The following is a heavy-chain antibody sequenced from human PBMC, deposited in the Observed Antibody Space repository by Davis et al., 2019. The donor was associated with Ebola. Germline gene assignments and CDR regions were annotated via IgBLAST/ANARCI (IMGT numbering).Heavy chain of an antibody. V-gene: IGHV4-34*01. J-gene: IGHJ6*02. Sequence: SETLSLTCAVYGGSFSGYYWSWIRQPPGKGLEWIGEINHSGSTNYNPSLKSRVTISVDKSKNQFSLKLSSVTAADTAVYYCARDRYCSGGSCYLVGYYYYYGMDVWGQGTTVTVSS. D-gene: IGHD2-15*01. CDR1: GGSFSGYY. CDR3: ARDRYCSGGSCYLVGYYYYYGMDV. CDR2: INHSGST.